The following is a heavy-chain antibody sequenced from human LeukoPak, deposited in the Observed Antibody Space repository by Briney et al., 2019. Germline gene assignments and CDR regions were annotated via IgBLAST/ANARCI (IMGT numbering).Heavy chain of an antibody. V-gene: IGHV1-2*02. J-gene: IGHJ4*02. CDR1: GFTFTGYY. D-gene: IGHD5-12*01. CDR2: INPNSGGT. Sequence: ASVKVSCKASGFTFTGYYMDWVRQAPGQGLEWMGWINPNSGGTNYAQKFQGRVTMTRDTSISTAYMELSRLRSDDTAVYYCARTGGYSGYDTPDYWGQGTLVTVSS. CDR3: ARTGGYSGYDTPDY.